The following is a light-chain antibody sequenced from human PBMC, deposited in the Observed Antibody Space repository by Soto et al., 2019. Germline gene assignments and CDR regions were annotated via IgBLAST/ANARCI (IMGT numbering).Light chain of an antibody. J-gene: IGKJ1*01. Sequence: EIVMTQSPATLSVSPGERATLSCRASQSVSSNLAWYQQKPGQAPRLLIYGASTRATGIPAGFSGSGSGTEFTLTISSLQSEDFVVYYCQQYNNWPMTFGQGTKVEIK. V-gene: IGKV3-15*01. CDR3: QQYNNWPMT. CDR2: GAS. CDR1: QSVSSN.